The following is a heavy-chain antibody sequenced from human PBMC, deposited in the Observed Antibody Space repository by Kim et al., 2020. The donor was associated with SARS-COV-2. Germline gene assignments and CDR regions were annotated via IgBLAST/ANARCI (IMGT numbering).Heavy chain of an antibody. CDR3: AKRESSVGSYFDL. Sequence: GGSLRLSCEVSGFIFLNHDMNWVRQAPGRGPEWVSGISGSGSGTYYADSVKARFTISKDLSKNMLYMQMNNLRIEDTAIYYCAKRESSVGSYFDLGGQGTCDTVP. CDR1: GFIFLNHD. D-gene: IGHD2-15*01. J-gene: IGHJ4*02. CDR2: ISGSGSGT. V-gene: IGHV3-23*01.